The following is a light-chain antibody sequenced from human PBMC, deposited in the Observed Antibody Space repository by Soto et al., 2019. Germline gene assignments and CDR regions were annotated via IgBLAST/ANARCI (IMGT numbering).Light chain of an antibody. CDR2: GAS. CDR3: QKYGSVIT. V-gene: IGKV1-27*01. CDR1: QGISSF. J-gene: IGKJ5*01. Sequence: DIQMTQSPSSLSASVGDRVTITCRASQGISSFVAWYQQKPGKVPRLLISGASTLQSGVPSRFSGSGSGTDFTLTITSLQPEDVATYYCQKYGSVITFGQGTRLEIK.